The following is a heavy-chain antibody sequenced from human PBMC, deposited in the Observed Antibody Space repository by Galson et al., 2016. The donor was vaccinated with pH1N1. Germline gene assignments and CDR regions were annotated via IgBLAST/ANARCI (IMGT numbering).Heavy chain of an antibody. V-gene: IGHV4-59*11. D-gene: IGHD3-10*01. CDR2: IYYSGST. Sequence: LSLTCTVSGGSISSHYWSWIRQPPGKGLEWIGYIYYSGSTNCNPSLKSRVTISVDTSKNQFSLKLTSVTAADTAVYFCATVLWFGELGGWFDPWGQGTLVTVSS. CDR1: GGSISSHY. CDR3: ATVLWFGELGGWFDP. J-gene: IGHJ5*02.